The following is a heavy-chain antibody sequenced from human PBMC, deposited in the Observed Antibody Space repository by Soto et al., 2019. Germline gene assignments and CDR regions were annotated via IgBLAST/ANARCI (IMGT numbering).Heavy chain of an antibody. CDR3: AKDTGGVYDSSGYYPYYYYYGMDV. Sequence: GGSLRLSCAASGFTFSSYAMSWVRQAPGKGLEWVSAISGSGGSTYYADSVKGRFTISRDNSKNTLYLQMNSLRAEDTAVYYCAKDTGGVYDSSGYYPYYYYYGMDVWGQGTTVTVS. J-gene: IGHJ6*02. D-gene: IGHD3-22*01. CDR2: ISGSGGST. V-gene: IGHV3-23*01. CDR1: GFTFSSYA.